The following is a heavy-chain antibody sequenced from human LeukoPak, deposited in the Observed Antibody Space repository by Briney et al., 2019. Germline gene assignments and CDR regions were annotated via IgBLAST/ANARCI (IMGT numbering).Heavy chain of an antibody. CDR2: IKSKTDGGTT. D-gene: IGHD1-26*01. Sequence: GGSLRLSCAASGFTFSNAWMSWVRQAPGKGLEWVGRIKSKTDGGTTDYAAPVKGRFTISRDDSKNTLYLQMNSLKTEDTAVYYCTTEGGGSWPFDAFDIWGQGTMVTVSS. J-gene: IGHJ3*02. CDR1: GFTFSNAW. CDR3: TTEGGGSWPFDAFDI. V-gene: IGHV3-15*01.